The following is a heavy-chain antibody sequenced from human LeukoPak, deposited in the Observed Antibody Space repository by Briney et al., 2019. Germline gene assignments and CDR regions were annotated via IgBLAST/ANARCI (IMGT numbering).Heavy chain of an antibody. D-gene: IGHD6-19*01. CDR2: ISWNSGSI. V-gene: IGHV3-9*03. J-gene: IGHJ4*02. CDR3: AKGSSGWYYYFDY. Sequence: PGGPLRLSCAASGFTFDDYAMHWVRQAPGKGLEWVSGISWNSGSIGYADSVKGRFTISRDNAKNSLYLQMNSLRAEDMALYYCAKGSSGWYYYFDYWGQGTLVTVSS. CDR1: GFTFDDYA.